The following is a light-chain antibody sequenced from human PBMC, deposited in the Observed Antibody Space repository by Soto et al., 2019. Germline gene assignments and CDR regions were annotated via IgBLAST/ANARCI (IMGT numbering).Light chain of an antibody. CDR3: QHYSRTLPWT. CDR2: GTS. J-gene: IGKJ1*01. CDR1: QTVGTNF. Sequence: EIVLTQSPGTLSLSPGETATLSCRASQTVGTNFLAWYQQKPGQAPRLLMFGTSNRATDIPDRFGGSGSGTDFTLTNSRLEPEDVAVYYCQHYSRTLPWTFGQGTKVEIK. V-gene: IGKV3-20*01.